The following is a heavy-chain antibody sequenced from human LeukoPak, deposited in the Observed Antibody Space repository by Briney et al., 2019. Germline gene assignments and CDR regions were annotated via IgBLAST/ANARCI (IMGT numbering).Heavy chain of an antibody. J-gene: IGHJ4*02. CDR3: ARDRMGAILYFDS. D-gene: IGHD1-26*01. V-gene: IGHV3-23*01. CDR1: GFSFSSYG. CDR2: ITGSGGTT. Sequence: GGSLRLSCAASGFSFSSYGMSWVRQALGKGLEWISAITGSGGTTYYADSVEGRFTISRDNSKNTLCLQVNSLRAEDTAVYYCARDRMGAILYFDSWGQGTLVTVSS.